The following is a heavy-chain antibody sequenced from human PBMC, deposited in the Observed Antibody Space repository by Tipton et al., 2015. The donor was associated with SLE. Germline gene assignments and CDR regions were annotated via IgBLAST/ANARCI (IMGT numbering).Heavy chain of an antibody. J-gene: IGHJ4*02. CDR3: ARHDYDDNGYYMHYFDY. CDR1: GGSISTYY. Sequence: TLSLTCTVSGGSISTYYWSWIRQPPGKGLDWIGYIYYSGSTHSGITNYNPSLKSRVTISVDTSMNQFSLKLISVTAADTAVYYCARHDYDDNGYYMHYFDYWGQGTLVTVSS. D-gene: IGHD3-22*01. CDR2: IYYSGSTHSGIT. V-gene: IGHV4-59*08.